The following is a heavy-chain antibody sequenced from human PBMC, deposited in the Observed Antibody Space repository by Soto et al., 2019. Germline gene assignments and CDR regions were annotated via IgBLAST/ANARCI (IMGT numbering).Heavy chain of an antibody. CDR2: INAGNGNT. V-gene: IGHV1-3*01. J-gene: IGHJ6*02. Sequence: GASLKVYCQASGYTFTNYAMHWVRQAPGQRLEWMGWINAGNGNTKYSQKFQGRVTITRDTSASTAYMELSSLRSEDTAVYYCAGSWYYYYGMDVWGQGTTVTVSS. CDR3: AGSWYYYYGMDV. D-gene: IGHD6-13*01. CDR1: GYTFTNYA.